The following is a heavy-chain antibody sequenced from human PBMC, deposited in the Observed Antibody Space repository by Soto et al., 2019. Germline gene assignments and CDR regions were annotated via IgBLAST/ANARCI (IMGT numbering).Heavy chain of an antibody. Sequence: QVQLVESGGGVVQPGRSLRLSCAASGFTFSSYGMHWVRQAPGKGREWVAVISYDGSNKYYADSVKGRFTISRDNSKNTLYLQMNSLRAEDTAVYYCAKSGVVVVVAVYYYYMDVWGKGTTVTVSS. D-gene: IGHD2-15*01. CDR2: ISYDGSNK. CDR3: AKSGVVVVVAVYYYYMDV. V-gene: IGHV3-30*18. CDR1: GFTFSSYG. J-gene: IGHJ6*03.